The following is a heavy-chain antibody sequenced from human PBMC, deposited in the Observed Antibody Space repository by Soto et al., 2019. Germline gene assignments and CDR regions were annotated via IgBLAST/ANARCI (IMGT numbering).Heavy chain of an antibody. J-gene: IGHJ4*02. CDR3: AKARFYFDSSPYDS. V-gene: IGHV3-43*02. CDR2: INADGSDT. CDR1: GFTFEDYA. Sequence: ESGGGVVQPGGSLRLSCAASGFTFEDYALHWVRQSSGKGPEWVSLINADGSDTYYADSVKGRFTITRDNRKYSLYLQMNSLRPEDSAIYYCAKARFYFDSSPYDSWGQGTLVTVTS. D-gene: IGHD3-22*01.